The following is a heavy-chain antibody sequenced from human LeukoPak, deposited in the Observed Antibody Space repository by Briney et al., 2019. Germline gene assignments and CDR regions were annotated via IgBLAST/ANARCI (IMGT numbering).Heavy chain of an antibody. CDR1: GASISSSSYY. J-gene: IGHJ4*02. V-gene: IGHV4-39*01. CDR3: ARHFDN. Sequence: PSETLSLTCTVSGASISSSSYYWGWIRQPPGKGLEWIGSIYDGGRTHYSPSLKSRVTISLDTSKNQLSLKLSSVTASDTAVFYCARHFDNWGQGTLVTVSS. CDR2: IYDGGRT.